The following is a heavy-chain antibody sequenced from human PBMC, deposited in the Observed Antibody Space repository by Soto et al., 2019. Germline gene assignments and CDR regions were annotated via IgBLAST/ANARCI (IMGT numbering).Heavy chain of an antibody. CDR1: GGSFSGYY. CDR2: INHSGST. Sequence: SETLSLTCAVYGGSFSGYYWSWIRQPPGKGLEWIGEINHSGSTNYNPSLKSRVTISVDTSKNQFSLKLSSVTAADTAVYYCASDGIAVAGTSYFDYWGQGTLVTV. V-gene: IGHV4-34*01. J-gene: IGHJ4*02. D-gene: IGHD6-19*01. CDR3: ASDGIAVAGTSYFDY.